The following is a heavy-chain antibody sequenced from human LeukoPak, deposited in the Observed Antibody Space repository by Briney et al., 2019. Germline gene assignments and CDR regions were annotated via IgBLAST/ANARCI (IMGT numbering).Heavy chain of an antibody. CDR3: AKTFTMGFVDFDY. J-gene: IGHJ4*02. CDR1: GGSFSGYY. CDR2: ISGSGFST. Sequence: PSETLSLTCAVYGGSFSGYYWSWVRQAPGKGLEWVSAISGSGFSTYYADSVKGRFTISRDNSKNTLYLQMNSLRAEDTAVYYCAKTFTMGFVDFDYWGQGTLVTVSS. D-gene: IGHD3-10*01. V-gene: IGHV3-23*01.